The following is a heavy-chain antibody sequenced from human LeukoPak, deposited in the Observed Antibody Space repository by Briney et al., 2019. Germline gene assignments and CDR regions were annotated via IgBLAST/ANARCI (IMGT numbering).Heavy chain of an antibody. CDR2: ISSSADST. D-gene: IGHD4-23*01. CDR3: AKPLEKYTYGGNFDY. V-gene: IGHV3-23*01. Sequence: PGGSLRLSCEASGFTFSSYGMSWVRQAPGKGLAWVSVISSSADSTYYADSVKGRLTISRDNSKNTLYLQMNNLRAEDTAVYYCAKPLEKYTYGGNFDYWGQGILVTVSS. J-gene: IGHJ4*02. CDR1: GFTFSSYG.